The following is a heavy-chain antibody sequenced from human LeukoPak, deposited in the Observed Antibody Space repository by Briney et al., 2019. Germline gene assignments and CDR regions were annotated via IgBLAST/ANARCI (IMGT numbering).Heavy chain of an antibody. Sequence: KPSETLSLTCTVSGGSISSYYWSWIRQPPGKGLEWIGEIYHSGSTNYNPSLKSRVTISVDKSKNRFSLKLSSVTAADTAVYYCARDRLEGMVRGVSRPAPIDYWGQGTLVTVSS. CDR2: IYHSGST. CDR1: GGSISSYY. J-gene: IGHJ4*02. D-gene: IGHD3-10*01. CDR3: ARDRLEGMVRGVSRPAPIDY. V-gene: IGHV4-59*12.